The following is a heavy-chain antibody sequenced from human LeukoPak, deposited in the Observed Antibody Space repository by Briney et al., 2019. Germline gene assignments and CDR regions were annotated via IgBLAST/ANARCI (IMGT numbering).Heavy chain of an antibody. D-gene: IGHD2-2*01. CDR2: MNADSGKT. J-gene: IGHJ5*02. V-gene: IGHV1-8*01. Sequence: ASVKVSCRASGYTFTNYDINWVRQASGQGLEWMGWMNADSGKTGYAQKFQGRVSFSSDTSIRTAYMELRSLRSDDTAVYYCARDISGISGCSSTSCYAPRGTWGQGTLVTVSS. CDR3: ARDISGISGCSSTSCYAPRGT. CDR1: GYTFTNYD.